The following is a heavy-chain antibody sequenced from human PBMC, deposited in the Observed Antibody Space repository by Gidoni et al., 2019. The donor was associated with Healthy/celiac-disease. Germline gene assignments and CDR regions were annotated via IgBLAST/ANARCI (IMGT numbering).Heavy chain of an antibody. V-gene: IGHV4-34*01. CDR3: ARGPFAHRRIAARPQWFDP. CDR2: INHSGST. CDR1: GGYFSGYY. D-gene: IGHD6-6*01. J-gene: IGHJ5*02. Sequence: QVHLQQWGAGLLKPSETLSLTCAVYGGYFSGYYWSWIRQPPGKGLEWIGEINHSGSTNYNPSLKSRVTISVDTSKNQFSLKLSSVTAADTAVYYYARGPFAHRRIAARPQWFDPWGQGTLVTVSS.